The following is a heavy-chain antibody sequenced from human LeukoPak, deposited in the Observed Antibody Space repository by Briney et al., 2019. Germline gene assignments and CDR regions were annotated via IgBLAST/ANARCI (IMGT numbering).Heavy chain of an antibody. V-gene: IGHV1-2*02. J-gene: IGHJ4*02. D-gene: IGHD3-10*01. CDR2: INPNSGGT. CDR3: ARGSGSVNMVRGIVGGY. Sequence: ASVKVSCKASGYTFTGYYMHWVRQAPGQGLEWMGWINPNSGGTNYAQKFQGRVTMTRDTSISPAYMELSRLRSDDTAVYYCARGSGSVNMVRGIVGGYWGQGTLVTVSS. CDR1: GYTFTGYY.